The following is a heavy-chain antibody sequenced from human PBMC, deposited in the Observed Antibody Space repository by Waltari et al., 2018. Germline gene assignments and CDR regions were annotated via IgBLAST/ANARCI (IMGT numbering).Heavy chain of an antibody. Sequence: QVQLVQSGAEVKKPGASVKVSCKASGYTFTSYAMHWVRQAPGQRLEWMGWINAGNGNTKDSQKFQGRVTITRDTAASTAYMELSSLRSEDTAVYYCARAREAAAGVGYWGQGTLVTVSS. CDR2: INAGNGNT. CDR3: ARAREAAAGVGY. CDR1: GYTFTSYA. V-gene: IGHV1-3*01. D-gene: IGHD6-13*01. J-gene: IGHJ4*02.